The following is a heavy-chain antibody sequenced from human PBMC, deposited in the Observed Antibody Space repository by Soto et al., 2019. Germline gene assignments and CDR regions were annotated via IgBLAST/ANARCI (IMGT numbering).Heavy chain of an antibody. J-gene: IGHJ4*02. CDR2: VNTESGGT. D-gene: IGHD6-19*01. V-gene: IGHV1-2*04. CDR3: ARSESSGWFTFDS. Sequence: QVQLVQSGAEVKKPGASVKVSCKASGYTFTDYYIHWLRQALGQGLEWMGWVNTESGGTNYAQEFRAWVTLTRDTSINTAYMELSRLRSGDTALYYCARSESSGWFTFDSWGQGTPVSVSS. CDR1: GYTFTDYY.